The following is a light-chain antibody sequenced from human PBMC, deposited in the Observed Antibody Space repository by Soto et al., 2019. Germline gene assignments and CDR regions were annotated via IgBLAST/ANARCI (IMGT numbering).Light chain of an antibody. J-gene: IGLJ3*02. Sequence: QSVLTQPPSVSEAPRQRVTISCSGSSSNIGNNAVNWYQQHPGKAPKLLIYYDDLLPSGVSDRFSASKSGTSASLAISGLQSDDEADYYCAAWDDSLNAWVFGGGTKLTVL. CDR3: AAWDDSLNAWV. V-gene: IGLV1-36*01. CDR2: YDD. CDR1: SSNIGNNA.